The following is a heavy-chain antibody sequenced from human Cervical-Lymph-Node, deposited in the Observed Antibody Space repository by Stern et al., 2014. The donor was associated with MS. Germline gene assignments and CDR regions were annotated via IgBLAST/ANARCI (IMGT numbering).Heavy chain of an antibody. D-gene: IGHD3-9*01. V-gene: IGHV3-30*04. CDR2: MSHDGSRT. Sequence: VQLEESGGGVVQPGRSLRLSCAASGFIFSSYAMHWVRQAPGKGLEWVAVMSHDGSRTAYADSVKGRLTIYRDNSRNTLYLQMNSLRVEDTSAYYCARGFGAYDILTGSSPRSISYRMDVWGQGTTVTVSS. J-gene: IGHJ6*02. CDR1: GFIFSSYA. CDR3: ARGFGAYDILTGSSPRSISYRMDV.